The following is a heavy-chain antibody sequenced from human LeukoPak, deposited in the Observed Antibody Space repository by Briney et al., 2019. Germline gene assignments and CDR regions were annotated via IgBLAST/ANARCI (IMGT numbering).Heavy chain of an antibody. J-gene: IGHJ5*02. V-gene: IGHV1-2*02. CDR3: ARDSHYCSGGSCYPDNWFDP. CDR2: INPNSGGT. Sequence: ASVKVSCKTSGYSFTDYYMHWVRQAPGQGLEWMGWINPNSGGTNYAQKFQGRVTMTRDTSISTAYMELSGLRSDDTAVYYCARDSHYCSGGSCYPDNWFDPWGQGTLVTASS. CDR1: GYSFTDYY. D-gene: IGHD2-15*01.